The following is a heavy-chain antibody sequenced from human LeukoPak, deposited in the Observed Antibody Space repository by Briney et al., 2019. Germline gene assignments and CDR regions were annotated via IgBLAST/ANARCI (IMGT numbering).Heavy chain of an antibody. J-gene: IGHJ4*02. Sequence: GESLKISCQGSGYSFSNYWIHWVRQMPGKGLEWMGIIYPGDSDTTYNPSFQGQVSISADKSSSTAYLQWSSLRVSDTAIYYCAGRVLDYGVETFDYWGQGTLVTVSS. D-gene: IGHD4-17*01. V-gene: IGHV5-51*01. CDR3: AGRVLDYGVETFDY. CDR1: GYSFSNYW. CDR2: IYPGDSDT.